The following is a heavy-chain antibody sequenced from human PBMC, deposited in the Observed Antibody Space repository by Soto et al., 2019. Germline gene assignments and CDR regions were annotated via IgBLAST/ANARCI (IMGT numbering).Heavy chain of an antibody. Sequence: SETLSLTCNVSGGSISSGNYYWSWIRQHPGKGLEWIGYIYYSGNTYYNPSLRSRVSISIDTSKNQFSLKLSSVTAADTAVYFCARDRYSGFQFDFWGQGTLVTVSS. V-gene: IGHV4-31*03. CDR2: IYYSGNT. J-gene: IGHJ4*02. CDR3: ARDRYSGFQFDF. CDR1: GGSISSGNYY. D-gene: IGHD5-12*01.